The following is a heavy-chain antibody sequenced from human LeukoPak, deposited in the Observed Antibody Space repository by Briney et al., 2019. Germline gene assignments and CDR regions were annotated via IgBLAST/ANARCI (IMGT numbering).Heavy chain of an antibody. Sequence: GGSLSLSCAASGFTFSSYAMNWVRQAPGKGLEWVAVISYDGSNKYYADSVKGRFTISRDNSKNTLYLQMNSLRAEDTAVYYCAKPRAVAGTGGFDYWGQGTLVTVSS. J-gene: IGHJ4*02. D-gene: IGHD6-19*01. CDR2: ISYDGSNK. CDR1: GFTFSSYA. CDR3: AKPRAVAGTGGFDY. V-gene: IGHV3-30*18.